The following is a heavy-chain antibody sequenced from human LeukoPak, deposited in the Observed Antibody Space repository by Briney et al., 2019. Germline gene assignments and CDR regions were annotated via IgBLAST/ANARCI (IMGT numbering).Heavy chain of an antibody. Sequence: PSETLSLTCTVSGGSISSYYWSWIRQPPGKGLEWIGYIYYSGSTNYNPSLKSRVTISVDTSKNQFSLKLSSVTAADTAVYYCARPSRDSFFAFDIWGQGTMVTVSS. V-gene: IGHV4-59*01. J-gene: IGHJ3*02. CDR1: GGSISSYY. D-gene: IGHD3-22*01. CDR2: IYYSGST. CDR3: ARPSRDSFFAFDI.